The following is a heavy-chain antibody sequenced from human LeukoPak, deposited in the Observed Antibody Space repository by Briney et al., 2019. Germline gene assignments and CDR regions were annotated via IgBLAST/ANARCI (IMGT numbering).Heavy chain of an antibody. V-gene: IGHV3-11*01. Sequence: PGGSLRLSCAASGLTFSDYYMTWIRQAPGKGLEWVSYISSSGNTIHYADSVKGRFNISRDNAKNSVYLQTNSLRAEDTALYCCGAGHNLASGSYPDAFDIWGRGTMVTVSS. J-gene: IGHJ3*02. CDR3: GAGHNLASGSYPDAFDI. CDR1: GLTFSDYY. CDR2: ISSSGNTI. D-gene: IGHD3-10*01.